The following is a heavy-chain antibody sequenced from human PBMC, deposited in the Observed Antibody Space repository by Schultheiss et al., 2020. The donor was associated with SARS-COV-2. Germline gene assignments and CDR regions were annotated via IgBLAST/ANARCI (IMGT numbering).Heavy chain of an antibody. Sequence: GGSLRLSCAASGFTFSSYGMHWVRQAPGKGLEWVAVISYDGSNKYYADSVKGRFTISRDNSKNTLYLQMNSLRAEDTAVYYCASWEVGATRYYYGMDVWGQGTTVTVSS. J-gene: IGHJ6*02. V-gene: IGHV3-30*03. CDR3: ASWEVGATRYYYGMDV. CDR1: GFTFSSYG. D-gene: IGHD1-26*01. CDR2: ISYDGSNK.